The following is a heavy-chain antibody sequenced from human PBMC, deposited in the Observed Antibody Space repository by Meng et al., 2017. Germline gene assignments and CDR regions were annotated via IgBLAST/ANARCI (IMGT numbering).Heavy chain of an antibody. CDR1: GFTFSSYA. J-gene: IGHJ4*02. Sequence: QGRLVRAGGGVVQPGRSLRLSCAASGFTFSSYAMHWVRQAPGKGLEWVAVISYDGSNKYYADSVKGRFTISRDNSKNTLYLQMNSLRAEDTAVYYCASMGYWGQGTLVTVSS. V-gene: IGHV3-30*01. CDR3: ASMGY. D-gene: IGHD3-10*01. CDR2: ISYDGSNK.